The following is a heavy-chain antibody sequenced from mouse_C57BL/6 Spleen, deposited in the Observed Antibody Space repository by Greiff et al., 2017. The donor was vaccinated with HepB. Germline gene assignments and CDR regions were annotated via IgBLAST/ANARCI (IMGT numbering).Heavy chain of an antibody. CDR1: GYTFTSYW. V-gene: IGHV1-55*01. Sequence: QVQLQQPGAELVKPGASVKMSCKASGYTFTSYWITWVKQRPGQGLEWIGDIYPGSGSTNYNEKFKSKATLPVDTSSSTAYMQLSSLTSEDSAVYYCASAYYSTSGFAYWGQGTLVTVSA. CDR2: IYPGSGST. CDR3: ASAYYSTSGFAY. D-gene: IGHD2-5*01. J-gene: IGHJ3*01.